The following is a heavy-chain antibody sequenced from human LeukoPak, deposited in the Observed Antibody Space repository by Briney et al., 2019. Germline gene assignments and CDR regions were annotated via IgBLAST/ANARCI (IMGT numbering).Heavy chain of an antibody. Sequence: SQTLSLTCAISGDSVSSNSAAWNWIRQSPSRGLEWLGRTYYRSKWYNDYAVSVKSRITINPDTSKNQFSLQLSSVTPEDTAVYYCARDRIAVAGYVYYYMDVWGKGTTVTVSS. CDR1: GDSVSSNSAA. CDR2: TYYRSKWYN. J-gene: IGHJ6*03. V-gene: IGHV6-1*01. CDR3: ARDRIAVAGYVYYYMDV. D-gene: IGHD6-19*01.